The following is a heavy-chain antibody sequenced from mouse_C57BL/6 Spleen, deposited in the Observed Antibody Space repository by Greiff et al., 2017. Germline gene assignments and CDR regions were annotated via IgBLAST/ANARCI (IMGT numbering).Heavy chain of an antibody. D-gene: IGHD2-4*01. V-gene: IGHV1-54*01. CDR3: DTSGYDCDMGFDY. J-gene: IGHJ3*01. CDR2: INPGSGGT. Sequence: QVQLQQSGAELVRPGASVKVSCKASGYAFTNYWIEWVKQRPGQGLEWIGVINPGSGGTNYNEKFKGKATLTADKSSSTAYMQLSSLTSEHSAVSSWDTSGYDCDMGFDYWGQGTLVTVSA. CDR1: GYAFTNYW.